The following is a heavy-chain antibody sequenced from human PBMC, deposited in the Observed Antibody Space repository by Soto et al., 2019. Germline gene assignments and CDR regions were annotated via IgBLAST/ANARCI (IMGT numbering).Heavy chain of an antibody. CDR3: ARTGTTVTTYATNYYYGMDV. CDR1: GGTFSSYA. D-gene: IGHD4-17*01. J-gene: IGHJ6*02. CDR2: IIPIFGTA. Sequence: QVQLVQSGAEVKKPGSSVKVSCKASGGTFSSYAISWVRQAPGQGLEWMGGIIPIFGTANYAQKFQDRVTITADESTSTAYMELSSLRSEDTAVYYCARTGTTVTTYATNYYYGMDVWGQGTTVTVSS. V-gene: IGHV1-69*01.